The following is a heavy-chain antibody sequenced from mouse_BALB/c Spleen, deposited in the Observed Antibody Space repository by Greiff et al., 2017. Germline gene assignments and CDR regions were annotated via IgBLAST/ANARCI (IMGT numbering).Heavy chain of an antibody. CDR2: INPGSGGT. CDR3: AREGNYGYDYWYFDV. Sequence: QVHVKQSGAELVRPGTSVKVSCKASGYAFTNYLIEWVKQRPGQGLEWIGVINPGSGGTNYNEKFKGKATLTADKSSSTAYMQLSSLTSDDSAVYFCAREGNYGYDYWYFDVWGAGTTVTVSS. J-gene: IGHJ1*01. D-gene: IGHD2-2*01. V-gene: IGHV1-54*01. CDR1: GYAFTNYL.